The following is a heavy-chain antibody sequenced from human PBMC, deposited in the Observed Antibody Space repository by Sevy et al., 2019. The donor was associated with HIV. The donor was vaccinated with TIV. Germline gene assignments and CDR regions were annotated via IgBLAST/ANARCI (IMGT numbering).Heavy chain of an antibody. CDR3: ARDQRYCSGGSCYFQTYYYYYGMDV. Sequence: GGSLRLSCAASGFTFSSYWMSWVRQAPGKGLEWVANIKQDGSEKYYVDSVKGRFTISRDNAKNSLYLQMNSLRAEDTAVYYCARDQRYCSGGSCYFQTYYYYYGMDVWGQGTTVTVSS. D-gene: IGHD2-15*01. V-gene: IGHV3-7*03. J-gene: IGHJ6*02. CDR1: GFTFSSYW. CDR2: IKQDGSEK.